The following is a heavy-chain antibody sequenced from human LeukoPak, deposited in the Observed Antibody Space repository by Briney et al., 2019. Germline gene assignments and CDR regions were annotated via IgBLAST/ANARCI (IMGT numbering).Heavy chain of an antibody. CDR3: AKGGSSGYY. D-gene: IGHD3-22*01. Sequence: GGSLRLSCTASGFTFSNYFMSWVRQAPGKGLEWVSAISGSGGSTYYADSVKGRFTISRDNSKNTLYLQMNSLRAEDTAVYYCAKGGSSGYYWGQGTLVTVSS. V-gene: IGHV3-23*01. J-gene: IGHJ4*02. CDR2: ISGSGGST. CDR1: GFTFSNYF.